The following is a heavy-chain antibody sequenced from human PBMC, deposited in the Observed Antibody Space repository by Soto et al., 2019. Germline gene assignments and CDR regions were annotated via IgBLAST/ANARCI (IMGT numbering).Heavy chain of an antibody. CDR1: GFTFSKYA. Sequence: GGSLRLSCAASGFTFSKYAMNWFRQAPGKGLEWVSGITGSGDSTYYADSVQGRFTISRDTSKNTLFLQMNSLRADDTAVYYCAKTLLGTSTSNFDYWGQGTLVTVSS. V-gene: IGHV3-23*01. CDR2: ITGSGDST. D-gene: IGHD1-7*01. CDR3: AKTLLGTSTSNFDY. J-gene: IGHJ4*02.